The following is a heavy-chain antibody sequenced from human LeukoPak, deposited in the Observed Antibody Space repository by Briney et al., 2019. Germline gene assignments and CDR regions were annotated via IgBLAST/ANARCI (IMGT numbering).Heavy chain of an antibody. V-gene: IGHV4-34*01. CDR1: GGSFSGYY. CDR3: ARASYYGSGNWFDP. Sequence: SETLSLTCAVYGGSFSGYYWSWIRQPPGKGLEWIGEINHSGSTNYNPSLKSRVTMSVDTSKNQFSLKLSSVTASDTAVYYCARASYYGSGNWFDPWGQGTLVTVSS. J-gene: IGHJ5*02. CDR2: INHSGST. D-gene: IGHD3-10*01.